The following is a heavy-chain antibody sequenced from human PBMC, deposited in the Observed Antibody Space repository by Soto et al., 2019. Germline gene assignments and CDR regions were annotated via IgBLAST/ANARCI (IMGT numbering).Heavy chain of an antibody. J-gene: IGHJ2*01. D-gene: IGHD5-18*01. Sequence: GGSLRLCCSASGFTFSDYSMTWVRQAPGKGLEWVSSISKSSTYINYADSVKGRFTISRDNSKNTLYLQMNSLRAEDTAVYYCARDPLWGTAMVLWYFDLWGRGTLVTVSS. V-gene: IGHV3-21*01. CDR1: GFTFSDYS. CDR2: ISKSSTYI. CDR3: ARDPLWGTAMVLWYFDL.